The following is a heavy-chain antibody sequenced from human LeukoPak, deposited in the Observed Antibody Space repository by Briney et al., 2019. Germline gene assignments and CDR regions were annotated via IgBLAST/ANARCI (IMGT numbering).Heavy chain of an antibody. CDR1: GGTSSSYA. J-gene: IGHJ4*02. V-gene: IGHV1-69*04. Sequence: GASVKVSCKASGGTSSSYAISGVRQAPGQGLEWIGRIIPILGIANYAQKFQGRVTITADKSTSTAYMELSSLRSEDTAVYYCARGLYSSSWPFDYWGQGTLVTVSS. CDR3: ARGLYSSSWPFDY. D-gene: IGHD6-13*01. CDR2: IIPILGIA.